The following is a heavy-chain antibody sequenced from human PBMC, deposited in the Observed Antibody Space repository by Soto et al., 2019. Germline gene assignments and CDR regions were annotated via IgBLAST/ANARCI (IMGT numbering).Heavy chain of an antibody. D-gene: IGHD1-26*01. Sequence: SQTLSLTCAISGDSVSSNSAAWNWIRQSPSRGLEWLGRTYYRSKWYNDYAVSVKSRITINPDTSKNQFSLQLNSVTPEDTAVYYCARSEGSGSYKHGRGGYYYYGMDVWGQGTTVTVSS. CDR1: GDSVSSNSAA. CDR2: TYYRSKWYN. J-gene: IGHJ6*02. V-gene: IGHV6-1*01. CDR3: ARSEGSGSYKHGRGGYYYYGMDV.